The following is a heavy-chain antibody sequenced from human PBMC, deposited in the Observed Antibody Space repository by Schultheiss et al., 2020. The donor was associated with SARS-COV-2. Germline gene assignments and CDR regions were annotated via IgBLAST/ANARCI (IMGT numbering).Heavy chain of an antibody. V-gene: IGHV3-48*01. CDR3: ARGEEWLVQEVFDY. CDR1: GFTFSSYA. J-gene: IGHJ4*02. Sequence: GGSLRLSCAASGFTFSSYAMHWVRQAPGKGLEWVSYISSSGSTIYYADSVKGRFTISRDNSKNTLYLQMNSLRAEDTAVYYCARGEEWLVQEVFDYWGQGTLVTVSS. CDR2: ISSSGSTI. D-gene: IGHD6-19*01.